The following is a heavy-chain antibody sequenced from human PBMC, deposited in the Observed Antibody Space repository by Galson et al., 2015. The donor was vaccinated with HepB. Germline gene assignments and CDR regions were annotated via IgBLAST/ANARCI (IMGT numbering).Heavy chain of an antibody. CDR2: IDPSDSYT. D-gene: IGHD4-17*01. J-gene: IGHJ6*02. Sequence: QSGAEVKKPGESLRISCKGSGYSFISYWISWVRQMPGKGLEWMGRIDPSDSYTNYSPSFQGHVTISADKSISTAYLQWSSLKASDTASYYCARHFLDDYDRVYFYGMDVSGQGTTVTVSS. CDR1: GYSFISYW. V-gene: IGHV5-10-1*01. CDR3: ARHFLDDYDRVYFYGMDV.